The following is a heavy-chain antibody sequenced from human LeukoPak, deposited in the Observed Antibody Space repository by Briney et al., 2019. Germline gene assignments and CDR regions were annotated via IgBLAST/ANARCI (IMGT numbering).Heavy chain of an antibody. D-gene: IGHD3-16*01. CDR3: ARELPRGSYMITFGY. V-gene: IGHV3-33*08. CDR2: IWYDGSNK. CDR1: GFTFSNAW. J-gene: IGHJ4*02. Sequence: AGSLSLSCTASGFTFSNAWMSWVRQAPGKGLEWVAVIWYDGSNKYYADSVKGRFTISRDNSKNTLYLQMNSLRAEDTAVYYCARELPRGSYMITFGYWGQGTLVTVSS.